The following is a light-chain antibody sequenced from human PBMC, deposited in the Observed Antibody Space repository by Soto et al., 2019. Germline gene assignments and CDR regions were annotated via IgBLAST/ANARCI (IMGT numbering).Light chain of an antibody. V-gene: IGLV2-14*03. CDR1: SSDVGGYNY. J-gene: IGLJ1*01. CDR2: DVS. CDR3: SSYTTSNTRQIV. Sequence: QSVLTQPASVSGSPGQSINISCTGTSSDVGGYNYVSWYQHHPGKAPKLIIYDVSNRPSGVSSPFSGSKSGNTASLTISWLQPEDEADYYCSSYTTSNTRQIVFGAGTKVTVL.